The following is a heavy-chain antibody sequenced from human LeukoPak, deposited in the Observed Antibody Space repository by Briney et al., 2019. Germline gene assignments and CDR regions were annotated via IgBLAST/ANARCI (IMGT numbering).Heavy chain of an antibody. J-gene: IGHJ4*02. CDR2: ISSSGSTI. V-gene: IGHV3-11*01. D-gene: IGHD2-15*01. Sequence: GGSLRLSCAASGFTFSDYYMSWIRQAPGKGLEWVSYISSSGSTIYYADSVKGRFTISRDNAKNSLYLQMNSLRAEDTAVYYCATTLGYCSGGSCQGDYWGQGTLVTVSS. CDR3: ATTLGYCSGGSCQGDY. CDR1: GFTFSDYY.